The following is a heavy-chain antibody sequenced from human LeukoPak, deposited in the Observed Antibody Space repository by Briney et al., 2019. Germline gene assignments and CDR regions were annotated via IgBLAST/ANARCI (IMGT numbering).Heavy chain of an antibody. D-gene: IGHD6-19*01. CDR3: ARSEYSSGWYGY. J-gene: IGHJ4*02. Sequence: PGRSLRLSCAASGFTFSSYGMHWVRQAPGKGLEWVAVISYDGSNKYYADSVKGRFTISRDNSKNTLYLQMNSLRAEDTAVYYCARSEYSSGWYGYWGQGTLVTVSS. V-gene: IGHV3-30*03. CDR1: GFTFSSYG. CDR2: ISYDGSNK.